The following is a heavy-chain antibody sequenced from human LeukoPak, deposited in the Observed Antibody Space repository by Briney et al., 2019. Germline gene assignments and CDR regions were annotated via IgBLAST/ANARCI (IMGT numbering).Heavy chain of an antibody. V-gene: IGHV4-61*08. D-gene: IGHD1-26*01. J-gene: IGHJ3*02. CDR3: ARDPLGSPWGFGI. Sequence: SSETLSLTYAVSGGSISSGGYYWSWIRQPPGKGLEWIGYIYYSGSTNYNPSLKSRVTISVDTSKNQFSLKLSSVTAADTAVYYCARDPLGSPWGFGIWGQGTMVTVSS. CDR1: GGSISSGGYY. CDR2: IYYSGST.